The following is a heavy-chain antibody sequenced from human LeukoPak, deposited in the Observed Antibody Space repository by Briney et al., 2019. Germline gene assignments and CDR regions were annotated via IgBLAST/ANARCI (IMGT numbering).Heavy chain of an antibody. CDR3: AKGLGYYGSGSYYVASH. Sequence: TGGSLRLSCAAPGFTFSTYGMHWVRQAPGKGLEWVAFIRYDGSNKYYADSVKGRFTISRDNSKNTLYLQMNSLRAEDTAVYYCAKGLGYYGSGSYYVASHWGQGTLVTVSS. V-gene: IGHV3-30*02. D-gene: IGHD3-10*01. CDR2: IRYDGSNK. J-gene: IGHJ4*02. CDR1: GFTFSTYG.